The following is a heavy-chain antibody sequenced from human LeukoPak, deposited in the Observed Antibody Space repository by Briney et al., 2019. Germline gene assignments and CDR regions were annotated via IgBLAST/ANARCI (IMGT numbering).Heavy chain of an antibody. CDR2: ISGSGGST. CDR3: AKAYGTNGYYQLPIDF. Sequence: PGGSLRLSCAASGFTFSSYAMSWVRQAPGKGLEWVSAISGSGGSTYYADSVKGRFTTSRDNSRNTFYLQLNSLRAEDTALYYCAKAYGTNGYYQLPIDFWGQGTLVTVSS. V-gene: IGHV3-23*01. CDR1: GFTFSSYA. J-gene: IGHJ4*02. D-gene: IGHD3-22*01.